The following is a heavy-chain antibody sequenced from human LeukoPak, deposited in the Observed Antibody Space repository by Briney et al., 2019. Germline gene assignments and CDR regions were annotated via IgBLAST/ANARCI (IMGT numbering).Heavy chain of an antibody. Sequence: PGGSLRLSCAASGFTCSSYSMNWVRQAPGKGLEWVSSISSSSSYIYYADSVKGRFTISRDNAKNSLYLQMNSLRAEDTAVYYCARDPQTVYSSGLDYWGQGTPVTVSS. D-gene: IGHD6-19*01. J-gene: IGHJ4*02. CDR2: ISSSSSYI. CDR3: ARDPQTVYSSGLDY. V-gene: IGHV3-21*01. CDR1: GFTCSSYS.